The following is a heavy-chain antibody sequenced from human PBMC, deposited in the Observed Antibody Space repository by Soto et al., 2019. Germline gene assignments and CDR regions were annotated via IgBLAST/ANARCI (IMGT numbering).Heavy chain of an antibody. D-gene: IGHD1-20*01. CDR1: GFTFSAFT. V-gene: IGHV3-21*02. Sequence: EVQLVESGGGLVKPGGSLKLSCAASGFTFSAFTMNWVRQAPGKGLEWVASISSTSNSKYYSDSVKGRFTISRDNARNSLYLQMNSLRGEDTAVYYCARGPISHFDYWGQGSLVAVSS. CDR2: ISSTSNSK. J-gene: IGHJ4*02. CDR3: ARGPISHFDY.